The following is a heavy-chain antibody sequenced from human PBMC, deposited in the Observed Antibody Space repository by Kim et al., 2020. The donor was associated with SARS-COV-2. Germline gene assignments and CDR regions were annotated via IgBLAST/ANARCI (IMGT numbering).Heavy chain of an antibody. V-gene: IGHV3-49*04. CDR2: IRSKAYGGTT. CDR3: TRHDFWSGFYADS. CDR1: GFIFGDYD. J-gene: IGHJ4*02. D-gene: IGHD3-3*01. Sequence: GGSLRLSCTAFGFIFGDYDMSWVRQAPGKGLEWVGFIRSKAYGGTTEYAASVKGRFTISRDDSISIAYLQMNSLKAEDTAVYYCTRHDFWSGFYADSWGQGTVVTVSS.